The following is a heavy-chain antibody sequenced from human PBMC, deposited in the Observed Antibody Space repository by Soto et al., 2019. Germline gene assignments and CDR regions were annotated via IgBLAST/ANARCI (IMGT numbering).Heavy chain of an antibody. CDR3: AIENYGGMLDF. V-gene: IGHV4-31*03. CDR1: GGSGLGGSHY. J-gene: IGHJ4*02. CDR2: LFFRGDT. Sequence: SETLSLTCTVSGGSGLGGSHYWTWIRQRQGKGLEWIGQLFFRGDTHYNPALESRLFFSIDTANNQFSLKLTSETPADTAIYCGAIENYGGMLDFRAPGSLVTVSS. D-gene: IGHD2-15*01.